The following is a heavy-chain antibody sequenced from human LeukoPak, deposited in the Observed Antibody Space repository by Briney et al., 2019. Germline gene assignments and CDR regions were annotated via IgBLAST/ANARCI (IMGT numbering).Heavy chain of an antibody. CDR1: GYAFNIYD. J-gene: IGHJ4*02. CDR2: MNPGSGNT. V-gene: IGHV1-8*01. CDR3: AVHLPGDYLDR. Sequence: ASVKVSCKASGYAFNIYDINWVRQATGQGLERMGWMNPGSGNTGFAQKFQGRVTMTRNTSITTAYMELSSLRFEDTAVYYCAVHLPGDYLDRWGQGTLVTVSS.